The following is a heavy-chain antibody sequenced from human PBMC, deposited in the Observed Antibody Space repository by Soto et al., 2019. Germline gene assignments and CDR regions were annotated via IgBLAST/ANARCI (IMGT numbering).Heavy chain of an antibody. Sequence: QVQLQESGPGLVKPSETLSLTCTVSAGSISSYYWSWIRQPPGRGLEWIGYIYYSGSTNYNPSLKSRVTISVDTSKNQFSPKLSSVTAADTAVYYCARRYGYSFDYWGQGTLVTVSS. CDR2: IYYSGST. CDR3: ARRYGYSFDY. V-gene: IGHV4-59*08. CDR1: AGSISSYY. D-gene: IGHD1-1*01. J-gene: IGHJ4*02.